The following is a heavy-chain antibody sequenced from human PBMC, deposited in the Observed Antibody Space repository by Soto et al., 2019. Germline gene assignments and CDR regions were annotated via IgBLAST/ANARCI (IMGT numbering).Heavy chain of an antibody. J-gene: IGHJ4*02. V-gene: IGHV2-26*01. D-gene: IGHD2-15*01. Sequence: QVTLKESGPVLVRPTETLTLTCTVSGFSLSNAGMGVRWIRQPPGKALEWLAHIFSNDEKSYSTSLKSRLTISKDTSKSQVVLTMTNMDPVDTATYYCARMIKPYHCSGGSCYDFGVNMDYCGQGTLVTVSS. CDR2: IFSNDEK. CDR3: ARMIKPYHCSGGSCYDFGVNMDY. CDR1: GFSLSNAGMG.